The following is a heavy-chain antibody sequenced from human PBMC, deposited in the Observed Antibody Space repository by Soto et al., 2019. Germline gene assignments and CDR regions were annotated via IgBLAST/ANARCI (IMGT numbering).Heavy chain of an antibody. CDR1: GGSFSGYY. CDR2: INHSGST. Sequence: PSETLSLTCAVYGGSFSGYYWSWIRQPPGKGLEWIGEINHSGSTNYNPSLKSRVIISVDTSKNQFSLKLSSVTAADTAVYYCVGGVGPYYYYYYGMDVWGQGTTVTVSS. D-gene: IGHD1-26*01. V-gene: IGHV4-34*01. CDR3: VGGVGPYYYYYYGMDV. J-gene: IGHJ6*02.